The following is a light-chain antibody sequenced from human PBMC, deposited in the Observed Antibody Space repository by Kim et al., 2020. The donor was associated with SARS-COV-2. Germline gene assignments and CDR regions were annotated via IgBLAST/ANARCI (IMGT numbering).Light chain of an antibody. CDR3: QQYDSSRWT. J-gene: IGKJ1*01. Sequence: EIVLTQSPGTLSLSPGERATLSCRASQTVSSSYLAWYQQKPGQAPRLLIYSASSRATGIPDRFSGSGSGTDFTLTISSLEPEDFAVYYCQQYDSSRWTFGQETKVEIK. CDR2: SAS. CDR1: QTVSSSY. V-gene: IGKV3-20*01.